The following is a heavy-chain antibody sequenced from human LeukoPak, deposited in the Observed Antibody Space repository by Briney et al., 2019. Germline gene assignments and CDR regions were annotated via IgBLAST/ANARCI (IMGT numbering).Heavy chain of an antibody. D-gene: IGHD3-10*01. CDR2: INHSGST. V-gene: IGHV4-34*01. Sequence: SETLSLTCAVYGGSFSGYYWSWIRQPPGKGLEWIGEINHSGSTNYNPSLKSRVTISVDTSKNQFSLKLSSVTAADTAVYYCARGNMVRGVIITRYYYYYYMDVWGKGTTVTVSS. CDR1: GGSFSGYY. J-gene: IGHJ6*03. CDR3: ARGNMVRGVIITRYYYYYYMDV.